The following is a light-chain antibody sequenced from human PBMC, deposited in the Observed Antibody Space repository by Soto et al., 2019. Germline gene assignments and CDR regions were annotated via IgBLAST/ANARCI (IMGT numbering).Light chain of an antibody. CDR2: AAS. Sequence: DIQMTQSPSSLSASVGDRVTITCRASQSIDNYLNWYQQKPGKAPNLLIYAASPLLSGVPSRFRCRRSGTHFTLTHSSLQPEEFATYYCQQSYSSPETFGQGTKVEIK. CDR1: QSIDNY. V-gene: IGKV1-39*01. J-gene: IGKJ1*01. CDR3: QQSYSSPET.